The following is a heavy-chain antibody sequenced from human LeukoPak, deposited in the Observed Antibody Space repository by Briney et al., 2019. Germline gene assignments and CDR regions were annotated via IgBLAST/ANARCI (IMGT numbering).Heavy chain of an antibody. CDR2: ISSSSSYI. J-gene: IGHJ2*01. CDR3: ARDLYYDGSGGDL. V-gene: IGHV3-21*06. Sequence: KPGGSLRLSWAASGXTLRNYSVNWVRQAPGKGLEWVSSISSSSSYIYYADSMKGRFTISRDNAKNSLYLQMNSLRAEDTAVYYCARDLYYDGSGGDLWGRGTLVTVSS. D-gene: IGHD3-22*01. CDR1: GXTLRNYS.